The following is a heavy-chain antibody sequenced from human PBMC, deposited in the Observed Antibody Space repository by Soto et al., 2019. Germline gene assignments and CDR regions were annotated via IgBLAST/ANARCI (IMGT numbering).Heavy chain of an antibody. CDR1: GYTFTSYG. CDR3: ARVRVISRFDC. J-gene: IGHJ4*02. D-gene: IGHD1-1*01. V-gene: IGHV1-18*01. CDR2: ISAYNGNT. Sequence: QVQLVQSGAEVKKPGASVKVSCKASGYTFTSYGISWVRQAPGQGLEWMGWISAYNGNTNYAQKLQGRVTMTTDTASSNAYRELKSLRSYDTAAYYSARVRVISRFDCGGQGTLVTVSS.